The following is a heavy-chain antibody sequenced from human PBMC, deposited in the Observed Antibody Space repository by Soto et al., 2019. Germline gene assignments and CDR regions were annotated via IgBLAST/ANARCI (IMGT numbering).Heavy chain of an antibody. CDR2: IYFQGST. D-gene: IGHD4-17*01. CDR3: ARRYGASFDY. Sequence: SETLSLTCAVSGGSMSSNYWSWIRQAPGKGLEWVGYIYFQGSTNYNPSLKSRVTISVDTSKNQFSLKLSSVTAADTAVYYCARRYGASFDYWGQGTLVTVSS. V-gene: IGHV4-59*01. J-gene: IGHJ4*02. CDR1: GGSMSSNY.